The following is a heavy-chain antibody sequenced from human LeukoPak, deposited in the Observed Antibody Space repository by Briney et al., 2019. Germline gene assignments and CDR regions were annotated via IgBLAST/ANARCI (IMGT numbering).Heavy chain of an antibody. Sequence: GESLKISCSGSGYNFSNYWIGWVRQTPGKGLEWMGIIYPGDSDTRYSPSFQGQVTVSADKSISTAYLQWGSLKASDTAMYCCARRGPVSGWFGDWGQGTLVTVSS. D-gene: IGHD6-19*01. J-gene: IGHJ4*02. CDR2: IYPGDSDT. CDR1: GYNFSNYW. CDR3: ARRGPVSGWFGD. V-gene: IGHV5-51*01.